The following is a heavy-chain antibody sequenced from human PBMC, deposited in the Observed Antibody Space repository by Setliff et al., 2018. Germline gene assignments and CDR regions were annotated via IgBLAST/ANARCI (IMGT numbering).Heavy chain of an antibody. Sequence: PSETLSLTCNVSGASISGSAYYWGWIRQPPGKGLEWIGSVYSSGSPYYNPSLKSRVTISMDTSKNQFSLKLSSVTAADTAVYYCARVPSYGSGSYYYYYYGMDVWGQGTTVTVSS. V-gene: IGHV4-39*07. J-gene: IGHJ6*02. CDR3: ARVPSYGSGSYYYYYYGMDV. CDR2: VYSSGSP. D-gene: IGHD3-10*01. CDR1: GASISGSAYY.